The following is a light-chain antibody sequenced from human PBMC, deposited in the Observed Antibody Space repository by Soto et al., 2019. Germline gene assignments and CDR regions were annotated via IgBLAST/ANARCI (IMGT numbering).Light chain of an antibody. CDR2: GAS. CDR3: QQRSNWPLT. CDR1: ESVSSK. J-gene: IGKJ4*01. V-gene: IGKV3-11*01. Sequence: EIVMTQSPATLSVSPGERATLSCRASESVSSKLAWYQQKPGQAPRLLIYGASTRAAGVPARFSGSGSGTDFTLTISSLEPEDFAIYYCQQRSNWPLTFGGGTKVDIK.